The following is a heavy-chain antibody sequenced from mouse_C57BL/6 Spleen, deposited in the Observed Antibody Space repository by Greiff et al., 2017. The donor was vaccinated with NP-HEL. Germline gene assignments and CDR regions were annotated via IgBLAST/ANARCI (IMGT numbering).Heavy chain of an antibody. D-gene: IGHD2-5*01. CDR1: GYSFTSGYV. CDR3: ARRGSNYGAGAMDY. J-gene: IGHJ4*01. Sequence: EVQLVESGPGMVKPSQSLSLTCTATGYSFTSGYVCYLIRHFPGNILEWRGYITYSGSTNYNPHFKSRISITHDTSNNPFFLKLNSLTTEDTATDYCARRGSNYGAGAMDYWGQGTSVTVSS. CDR2: ITYSGST. V-gene: IGHV3-1*01.